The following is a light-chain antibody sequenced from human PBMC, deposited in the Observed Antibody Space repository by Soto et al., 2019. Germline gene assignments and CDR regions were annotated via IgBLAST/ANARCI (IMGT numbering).Light chain of an antibody. CDR1: QRISSW. CDR3: QQYNSYSWT. V-gene: IGKV1-5*03. Sequence: DIQMTQSPSTLSACVGDRVTITCRASQRISSWLAWYQQKPGKAPKLLIYKASSLESGVPSRFSGSGSGTEFILTISSLQPDDFATYYCQQYNSYSWTFGQGIKVEIK. J-gene: IGKJ1*01. CDR2: KAS.